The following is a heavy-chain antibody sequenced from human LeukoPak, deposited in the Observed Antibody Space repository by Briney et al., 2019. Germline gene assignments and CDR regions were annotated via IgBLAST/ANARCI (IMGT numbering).Heavy chain of an antibody. V-gene: IGHV4-61*02. CDR2: IYTSGST. J-gene: IGHJ4*02. CDR1: GGSISSGSYY. D-gene: IGHD1-14*01. CDR3: AGGWYPLLQNDY. Sequence: SETLSLTCTVSGGSISSGSYYWSWIRQPAGKGLEWIGRIYTSGSTNYNPSLKSRVTISVDTSKNQFSLKPSSVTAADTAVYYCAGGWYPLLQNDYWGQGTLVTVSS.